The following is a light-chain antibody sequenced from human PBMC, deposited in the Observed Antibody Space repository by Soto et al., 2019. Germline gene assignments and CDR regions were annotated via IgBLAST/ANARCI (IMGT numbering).Light chain of an antibody. CDR2: EVS. CDR3: TSHAGSNNYV. CDR1: SSDVGGYNY. Sequence: QSALTQPPSASGSHGQSVTISCTGTSSDVGGYNYVSWYQQHPGKAHKLIISEVSKRPSGVPDRFSGSKSGNTASLTVSGLQAEDEADYYCTSHAGSNNYVFGTGTKVTVL. V-gene: IGLV2-8*01. J-gene: IGLJ1*01.